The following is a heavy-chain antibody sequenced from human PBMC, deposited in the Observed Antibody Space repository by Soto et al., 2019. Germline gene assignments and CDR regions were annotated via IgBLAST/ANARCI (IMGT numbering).Heavy chain of an antibody. D-gene: IGHD4-4*01. J-gene: IGHJ6*02. CDR1: GFTFSSYG. CDR2: ISYDGSNK. CDR3: AKDLMITTPIYYYGMDV. Sequence: GGSLRLSCAASGFTFSSYGMHWVRQAPGKGLEWVAVISYDGSNKYYADSVKGRFTISRDNSKNTLYLQMNSLRAEDTAVYYCAKDLMITTPIYYYGMDVWGQGTTVTVSS. V-gene: IGHV3-30*18.